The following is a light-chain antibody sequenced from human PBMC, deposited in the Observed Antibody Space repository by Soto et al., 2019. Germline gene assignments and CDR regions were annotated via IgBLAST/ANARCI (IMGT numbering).Light chain of an antibody. Sequence: QSALTQPRSVSGSPGQSVTISCTGTSSDVGGYNYVSWYQQHPGKAPKLMIYDVSKRPSGVPDRFSGSKSGKTASLTISGLQADDEADYYCCSYAGSYTLVFGGGTKLTVL. CDR2: DVS. J-gene: IGLJ2*01. CDR3: CSYAGSYTLV. V-gene: IGLV2-11*01. CDR1: SSDVGGYNY.